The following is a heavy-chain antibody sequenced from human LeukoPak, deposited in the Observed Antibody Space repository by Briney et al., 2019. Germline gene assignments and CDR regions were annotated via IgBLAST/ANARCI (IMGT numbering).Heavy chain of an antibody. CDR2: IYYSGST. V-gene: IGHV4-39*01. CDR1: GGSISSCSYY. J-gene: IGHJ4*02. CDR3: ARRPDSSGWYFDY. D-gene: IGHD6-19*01. Sequence: SETLSLTCTVSGGSISSCSYYWGWIRQPPGKGLEWIGSIYYSGSTYYNPSLKSRVTISVDTSKNQFSLKLSSVTAADTAVYYCARRPDSSGWYFDYWGQGTLVTVSS.